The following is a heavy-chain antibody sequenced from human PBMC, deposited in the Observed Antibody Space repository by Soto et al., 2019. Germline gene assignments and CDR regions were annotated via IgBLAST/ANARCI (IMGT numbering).Heavy chain of an antibody. V-gene: IGHV4-39*01. CDR1: GGSMSSSSYY. CDR3: ARPSLRYCSGGSCSAMFDP. CDR2: IYYSGST. Sequence: SETLSLTCTVSGGSMSSSSYYWGWIRQPPGKGLEWIGSIYYSGSTYYNPSLKSRVTISVDTSKNQFSLKLSSVTAADTAVYYCARPSLRYCSGGSCSAMFDPLGQGNLVTVS. J-gene: IGHJ5*02. D-gene: IGHD2-15*01.